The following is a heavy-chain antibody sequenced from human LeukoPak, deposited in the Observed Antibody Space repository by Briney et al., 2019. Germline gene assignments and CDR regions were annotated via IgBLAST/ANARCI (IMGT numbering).Heavy chain of an antibody. CDR2: IYYSGST. V-gene: IGHV4-59*01. D-gene: IGHD5-24*01. CDR3: ARARRDGYNHFDY. J-gene: IGHJ4*02. CDR1: GGSISSYY. Sequence: SETLSLTCTVSGGSISSYYWSWIRQPPGKGLELIGYIYYSGSTNYNPSLKSRVTISVDTSKNQFSLKLSSVTAADTAVYYCARARRDGYNHFDYWGQGTLVTVSS.